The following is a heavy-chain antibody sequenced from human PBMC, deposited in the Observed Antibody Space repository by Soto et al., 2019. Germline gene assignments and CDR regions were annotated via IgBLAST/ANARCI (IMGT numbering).Heavy chain of an antibody. J-gene: IGHJ4*02. V-gene: IGHV1-18*01. D-gene: IGHD6-19*01. Sequence: QVQLVQSGAEVKKPGASVKVSCKASGYTFTSYGISWVRQAPGQGLEWMGWISAYNGNTNYAQKLQGRVTMTTDTSTSTAYMELRSLRSDDTVVYYCARAPPPGSSGWVWFDYWGPGTLVTVSS. CDR2: ISAYNGNT. CDR3: ARAPPPGSSGWVWFDY. CDR1: GYTFTSYG.